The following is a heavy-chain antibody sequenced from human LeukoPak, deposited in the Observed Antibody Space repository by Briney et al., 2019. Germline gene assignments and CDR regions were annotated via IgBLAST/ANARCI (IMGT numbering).Heavy chain of an antibody. J-gene: IGHJ5*02. CDR2: IWYDGSNK. CDR3: ARDPLSGYANPRYWFDP. Sequence: PGGSLRLSCAASGFTFSSYGMHWVRQAPGKGLEWVAVIWYDGSNKYYADSVKGRFTISRDNSKNTLYLQMNSLRAEDTAVYYCARDPLSGYANPRYWFDPWGQGTLVTVSS. V-gene: IGHV3-33*01. D-gene: IGHD5-12*01. CDR1: GFTFSSYG.